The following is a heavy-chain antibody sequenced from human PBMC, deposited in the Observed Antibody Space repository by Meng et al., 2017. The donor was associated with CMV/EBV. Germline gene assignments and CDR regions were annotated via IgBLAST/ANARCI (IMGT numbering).Heavy chain of an antibody. CDR2: ISGSGGST. J-gene: IGHJ6*02. Sequence: YAMSWVRQAPGKGLEGVSAISGSGGSTYYADSVKGRFTISRDNSKNTLYLQMNSLRAEDTAVYYCAKSLVVVPAAMRPYYYYGMDVWGQGTTVTVSS. V-gene: IGHV3-23*01. CDR1: YA. D-gene: IGHD2-2*01. CDR3: AKSLVVVPAAMRPYYYYGMDV.